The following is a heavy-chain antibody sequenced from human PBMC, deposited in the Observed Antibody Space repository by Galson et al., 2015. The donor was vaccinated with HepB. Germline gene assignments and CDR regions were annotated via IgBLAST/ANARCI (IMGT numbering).Heavy chain of an antibody. Sequence: SVKVSCKASGYTFTSYDINWVRQATGQGLEWMGWMNPNSGNTGYAQKFQGRVTMTRNTSISTAYMELSSLRSEDTAVYYCARQYFDWMKDNWFDPWGQGTLVTVSS. D-gene: IGHD3-9*01. CDR3: ARQYFDWMKDNWFDP. CDR1: GYTFTSYD. V-gene: IGHV1-8*01. J-gene: IGHJ5*02. CDR2: MNPNSGNT.